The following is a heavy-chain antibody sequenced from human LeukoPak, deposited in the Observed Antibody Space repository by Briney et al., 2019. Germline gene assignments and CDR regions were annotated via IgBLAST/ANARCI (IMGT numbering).Heavy chain of an antibody. D-gene: IGHD3-22*01. Sequence: PGGSLRLSCVASGFTFSSYEMNWVRQAPGKGLEWLSYITSSDSTTHYADSVKGRFTISRDNSKNTLYLQMNSLRAEDTAVYYCAKDHYYDSSGYHNFDYWGQGTLVTVSS. CDR2: ITSSDSTT. CDR1: GFTFSSYE. CDR3: AKDHYYDSSGYHNFDY. J-gene: IGHJ4*02. V-gene: IGHV3-48*03.